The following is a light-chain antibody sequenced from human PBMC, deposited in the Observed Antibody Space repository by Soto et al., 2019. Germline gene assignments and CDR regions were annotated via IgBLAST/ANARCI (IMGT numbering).Light chain of an antibody. J-gene: IGLJ1*01. Sequence: QSALTQPASVSGSPGQSITISCTGTSSDVGGYDLVSWYQHHPGKAPKLIIYEVRTRPSGVSDRFSGSKSGNTASLTISGLQAEDEADYYCSSYTSDWGVFGTGTKVTVL. CDR3: SSYTSDWGV. V-gene: IGLV2-14*01. CDR2: EVR. CDR1: SSDVGGYDL.